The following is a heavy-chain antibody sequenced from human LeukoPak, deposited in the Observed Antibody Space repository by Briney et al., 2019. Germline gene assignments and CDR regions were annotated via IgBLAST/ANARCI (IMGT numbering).Heavy chain of an antibody. CDR2: IYYSGST. J-gene: IGHJ6*03. V-gene: IGHV4-59*01. CDR3: ARDSPYYYGSGSATYYMDV. Sequence: SETLSLTCAAYGGSFSVYYWSWIRQPPGKGLEWIGYIYYSGSTNYNPSLKSRVTISVDTSKNQFSLKLSSVTAADTAVYYCARDSPYYYGSGSATYYMDVWGKGTTVTISS. D-gene: IGHD3-10*01. CDR1: GGSFSVYY.